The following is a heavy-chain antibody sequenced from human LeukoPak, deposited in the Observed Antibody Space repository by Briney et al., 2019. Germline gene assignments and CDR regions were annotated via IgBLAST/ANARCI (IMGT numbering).Heavy chain of an antibody. J-gene: IGHJ4*02. V-gene: IGHV1-3*01. CDR2: IDADTGDT. D-gene: IGHD6-19*01. Sequence: ASVKVSCKASGYTFSAYAIQWVRQAPGQRFEWMGWIDADTGDTRYSQKFQGRVTITRDTSASTAYMELSSLKSEDTAVYYCARGSTSDWPLDHWGQETLVTISS. CDR3: ARGSTSDWPLDH. CDR1: GYTFSAYA.